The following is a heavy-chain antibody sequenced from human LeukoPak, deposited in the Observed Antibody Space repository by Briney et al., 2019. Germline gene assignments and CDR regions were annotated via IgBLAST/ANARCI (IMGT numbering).Heavy chain of an antibody. V-gene: IGHV3-11*06. J-gene: IGHJ4*02. CDR1: GFTFSDCY. Sequence: PGGSLRLSCAASGFTFSDCYMSWIRQAPGKGLEWVSFISTSSTYTNYADSVKGRFTVSRDNAKTSLYLQMNSLRAEDTAVYYCARVSSDSPDFWGQGTLVTVAS. CDR3: ARVSSDSPDF. D-gene: IGHD3-22*01. CDR2: ISTSSTYT.